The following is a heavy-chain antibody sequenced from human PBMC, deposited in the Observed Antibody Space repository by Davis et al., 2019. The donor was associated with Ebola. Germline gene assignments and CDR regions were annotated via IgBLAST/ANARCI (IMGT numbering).Heavy chain of an antibody. Sequence: GESLKISCAASGFTFSTNYMSWVRQAPGKGLEWVANINLDGSAEYYVDSVKGRFTMSRDNAKNSLYLQMNSLRAEDTAIYYCARGDYYDSSGYFIDAFDIWGQGTMVTVSS. CDR3: ARGDYYDSSGYFIDAFDI. V-gene: IGHV3-7*03. J-gene: IGHJ3*02. CDR1: GFTFSTNY. CDR2: INLDGSAE. D-gene: IGHD3-22*01.